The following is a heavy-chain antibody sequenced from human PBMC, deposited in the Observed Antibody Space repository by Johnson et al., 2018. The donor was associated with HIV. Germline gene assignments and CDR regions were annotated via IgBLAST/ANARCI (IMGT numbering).Heavy chain of an antibody. CDR1: GFTIDDYG. CDR2: INWNGGST. Sequence: VQLVESGGGVVRPGGSLRLSCAASGFTIDDYGMAWVRQAPGKGLEWVSGINWNGGSTGYADSVKGRFTISRDNAKNSLYLQMNSLRAEDTALYYCARALRVGVVAATFDAFDIWGQGTMVTVSS. CDR3: ARALRVGVVAATFDAFDI. V-gene: IGHV3-20*04. J-gene: IGHJ3*02. D-gene: IGHD2-15*01.